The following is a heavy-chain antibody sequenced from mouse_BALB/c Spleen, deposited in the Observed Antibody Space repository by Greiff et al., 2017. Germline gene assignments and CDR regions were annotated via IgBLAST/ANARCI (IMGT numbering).Heavy chain of an antibody. Sequence: QVQLKQSGPELVRPGVSVKISCKGSGYTFTDYAMHWVKQSHAKSLEWIGVISTYYGNTNYNQKFKGKATMTVDKSSSTAYMELARLTSEDSAIYYCARGGSLRRGYFDVWGAGTTVTVSS. J-gene: IGHJ1*01. CDR2: ISTYYGNT. CDR3: ARGGSLRRGYFDV. D-gene: IGHD1-1*01. V-gene: IGHV1-67*01. CDR1: GYTFTDYA.